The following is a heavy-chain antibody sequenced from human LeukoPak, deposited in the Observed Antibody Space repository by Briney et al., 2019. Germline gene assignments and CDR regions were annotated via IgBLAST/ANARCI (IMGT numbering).Heavy chain of an antibody. J-gene: IGHJ5*02. Sequence: SSETLSLTCTVSGGSISSSSYYWGWIRQPPGKGLEWIGSIYYSGSTYYNPSLKSRVTISVDTSKNHFSLKLSSVTAADTAVYYRARHDGYSNYYWFDPWGQGTLVTVSS. V-gene: IGHV4-39*01. CDR1: GGSISSSSYY. CDR3: ARHDGYSNYYWFDP. CDR2: IYYSGST. D-gene: IGHD4-11*01.